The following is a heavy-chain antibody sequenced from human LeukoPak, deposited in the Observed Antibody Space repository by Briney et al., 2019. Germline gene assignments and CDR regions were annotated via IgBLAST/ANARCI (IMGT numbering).Heavy chain of an antibody. CDR3: ARDTTHYYYYMDV. Sequence: SETLSLTCTVSGGSISSYYWSWIRQPPGKGLEWIGCIYYSGSTNYDPSLKSRVTISVDTSKNQFSLKLSSVTAADTAVYYCARDTTHYYYYMDVWGKGTTVTVSS. D-gene: IGHD4-17*01. V-gene: IGHV4-59*01. J-gene: IGHJ6*03. CDR2: IYYSGST. CDR1: GGSISSYY.